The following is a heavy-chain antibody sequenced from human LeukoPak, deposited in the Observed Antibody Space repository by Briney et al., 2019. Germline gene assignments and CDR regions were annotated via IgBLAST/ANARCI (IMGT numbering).Heavy chain of an antibody. CDR1: GFTFSRYA. V-gene: IGHV3-23*01. CDR2: LSGSGAST. Sequence: GGSLKLSCAASGFTFSRYAMSWVRQAPGKGLEWVSGLSGSGASTYYADSVKGRFTISRDNSKNTLYLQMNSLRAEDTALYYCAKLYYDYVWGSYRYYFFDDWGQGTLVTVSS. CDR3: AKLYYDYVWGSYRYYFFDD. J-gene: IGHJ4*02. D-gene: IGHD3-16*02.